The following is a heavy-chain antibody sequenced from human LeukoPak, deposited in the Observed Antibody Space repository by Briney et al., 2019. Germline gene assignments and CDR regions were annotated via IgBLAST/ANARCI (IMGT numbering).Heavy chain of an antibody. CDR1: GYTFTSYD. CDR2: INPNSGGT. V-gene: IGHV1-2*02. CDR3: ARARMLVAAILAY. Sequence: GASVKVSCKASGYTFTSYDINWVRQAPGQGLEWMGWINPNSGGTNYAQKFQGRVTMTRDTSISTAYMELSRLRSDDTAVYYCARARMLVAAILAYWGQGTLVTVSS. D-gene: IGHD2-15*01. J-gene: IGHJ4*02.